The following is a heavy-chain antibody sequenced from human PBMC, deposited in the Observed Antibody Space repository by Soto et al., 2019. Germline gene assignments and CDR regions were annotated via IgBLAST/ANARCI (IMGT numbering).Heavy chain of an antibody. J-gene: IGHJ4*02. V-gene: IGHV3-30-3*01. Sequence: QVQLVESGGGVVQPGRSLRLSCAASGFTFSSYAMHWVRQAPRKGLEWVAVISYDGSNKYYADSVKGRFTISRDNSKNTLYLQMNSLRAEDTAVYYCARDRCRVIGSGDFDYWGQGTLVTVSS. D-gene: IGHD3-10*01. CDR3: ARDRCRVIGSGDFDY. CDR1: GFTFSSYA. CDR2: ISYDGSNK.